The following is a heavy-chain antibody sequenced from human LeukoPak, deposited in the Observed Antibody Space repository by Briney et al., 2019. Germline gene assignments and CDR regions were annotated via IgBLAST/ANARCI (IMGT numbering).Heavy chain of an antibody. D-gene: IGHD3-22*01. J-gene: IGHJ4*02. V-gene: IGHV1-2*02. Sequence: GASVKVSCKASGYTFTGYYMHWVRQAPRQGLEWMGWINPNSGGTNYAQKFQGRVTMTRDTSISTAYMELSRLRSDDTAVYYCARSLTMIVVALGYWGQGTLVTVSS. CDR2: INPNSGGT. CDR3: ARSLTMIVVALGY. CDR1: GYTFTGYY.